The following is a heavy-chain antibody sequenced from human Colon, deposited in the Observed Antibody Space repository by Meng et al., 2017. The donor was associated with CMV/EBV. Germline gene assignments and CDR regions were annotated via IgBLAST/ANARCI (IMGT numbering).Heavy chain of an antibody. CDR1: GYPLTADY. CDR3: TRKFDGYYDY. CDR2: INPSSGAT. D-gene: IGHD3-22*01. J-gene: IGHJ4*02. Sequence: KVSCGASGYPLTADYMHWVRQAPGQGLEWMGRINPSSGATDYAQRFQGRLTMARDTSISTIYMEVSRLTSDDTGIYYCTRKFDGYYDYWGQGTLVTVSS. V-gene: IGHV1-2*05.